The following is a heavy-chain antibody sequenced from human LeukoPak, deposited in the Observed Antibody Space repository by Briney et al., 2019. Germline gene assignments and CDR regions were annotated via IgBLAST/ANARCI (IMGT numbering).Heavy chain of an antibody. V-gene: IGHV3-48*01. CDR1: GFPFSSYS. J-gene: IGHJ3*02. D-gene: IGHD4-17*01. CDR3: AKDLGGDYAFDI. Sequence: GGSLRLSCTASGFPFSSYSMNWVRQAPGKGLEWISYISSSFKTIYYADSVKGRFTISRDNSKNTLYLQMNSLRAEDTAVYYCAKDLGGDYAFDIWGQGTMVTVSS. CDR2: ISSSFKTI.